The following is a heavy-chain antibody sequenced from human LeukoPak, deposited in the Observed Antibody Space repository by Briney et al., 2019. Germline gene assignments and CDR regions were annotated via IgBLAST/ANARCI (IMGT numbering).Heavy chain of an antibody. CDR1: GDSVSRKSAA. D-gene: IGHD3-10*01. CDR2: TYYRSKWFN. Sequence: SQTLSLTCAISGDSVSRKSAAWNWIRQSPSRGLEWLGRTYYRSKWFNEYAVSVKSRITINPDTAKNQFSLQLSAVTPEDTAVYCCVRQKPGLRAFDIWGQGTMVTVSS. J-gene: IGHJ3*02. CDR3: VRQKPGLRAFDI. V-gene: IGHV6-1*01.